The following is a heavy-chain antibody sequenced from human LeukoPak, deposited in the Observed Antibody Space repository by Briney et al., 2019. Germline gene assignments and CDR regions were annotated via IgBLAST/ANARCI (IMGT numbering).Heavy chain of an antibody. CDR2: IKQDGSEK. J-gene: IGHJ6*03. CDR3: ARVDSSGYYYYYYYYMDV. CDR1: GFVYSAFW. D-gene: IGHD3-22*01. V-gene: IGHV3-7*01. Sequence: PGGSLRLSCAASGFVYSAFWMSWVRQAPGKGLEWVANIKQDGSEKYYEDSVKGRFTISRDNARNTLFLQMNSLRAEDTAVYYCARVDSSGYYYYYYYYMDVWGKGTTVTISS.